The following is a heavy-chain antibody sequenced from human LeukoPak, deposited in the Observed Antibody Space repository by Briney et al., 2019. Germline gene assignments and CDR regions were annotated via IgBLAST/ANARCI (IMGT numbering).Heavy chain of an antibody. Sequence: GGSLRLSGAASGFTFSSYDMHWVRQATGKGLKWVSGIGTAGDTYYPGSVKGRFTISRENAKNSLYLQMNSLRAGDTAVYYCARAGQVLRFLEWLLWGDYWGQGPLVTVSS. CDR3: ARAGQVLRFLEWLLWGDY. D-gene: IGHD3-3*01. CDR2: IGTAGDT. V-gene: IGHV3-13*01. CDR1: GFTFSSYD. J-gene: IGHJ4*02.